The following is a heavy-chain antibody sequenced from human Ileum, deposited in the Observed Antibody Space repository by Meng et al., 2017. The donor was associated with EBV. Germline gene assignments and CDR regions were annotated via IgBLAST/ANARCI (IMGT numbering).Heavy chain of an antibody. CDR2: IYYDDYQ. Sequence: IPWKDSGPTLLPPPHTLTLTCSCSGFSLSTDGVGVGWIRQPPGKALEWLALIYYDDYQRYIPSLKTRLTITRVTSKSQVVLAMTNMDPVDTATYFCAHKPSGEDFFDYWGQGTLVIVSS. CDR3: AHKPSGEDFFDY. V-gene: IGHV2-5*02. J-gene: IGHJ4*02. D-gene: IGHD3-16*01. CDR1: GFSLSTDGVG.